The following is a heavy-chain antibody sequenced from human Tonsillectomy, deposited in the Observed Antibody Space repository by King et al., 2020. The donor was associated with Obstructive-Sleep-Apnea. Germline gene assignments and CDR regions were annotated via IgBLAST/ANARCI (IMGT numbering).Heavy chain of an antibody. CDR3: ALTSTGWFVS. V-gene: IGHV5-51*01. CDR1: GYIFPNYW. Sequence: VQLVQSGAEVKKPGESLKISCQGSGYIFPNYWIGWGRQVPGKGLGGMGIIYPGDSDTEYSPSFQGQVTNSVDKPNRSACLQGSSLRASDTAIYYCALTSTGWFVSWGQGTLVTVSS. D-gene: IGHD2-8*02. CDR2: IYPGDSDT. J-gene: IGHJ5*01.